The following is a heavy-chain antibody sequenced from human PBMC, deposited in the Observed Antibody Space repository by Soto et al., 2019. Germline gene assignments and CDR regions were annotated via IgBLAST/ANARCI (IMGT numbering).Heavy chain of an antibody. CDR2: ISSNGGST. CDR3: ARDPREYYFDY. Sequence: PGGSLRLSCSASGFTFSSYARHWVRQAPGKGLEYVSAISSNGGSTYYADSVKGRFTISRDNAKNSLYLQMNSLRAEDTAVYYCARDPREYYFDYWGQGTLVTVSS. J-gene: IGHJ4*02. CDR1: GFTFSSYA. V-gene: IGHV3-64*04.